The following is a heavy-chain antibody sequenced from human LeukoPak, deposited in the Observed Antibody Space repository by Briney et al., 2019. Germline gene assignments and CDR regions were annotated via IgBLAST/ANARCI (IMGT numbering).Heavy chain of an antibody. CDR1: GGSISSYY. Sequence: PSETLSLTCTVSGGSISSYYWSWIRQPAGKGLEWIGRIYTSGSTNYNPSLKSRVTMSVDTSKNQFSLKLSSVPAADTAVYYCARNRDGYDYGAYYYYYMDVWGKGTTVTVSS. J-gene: IGHJ6*03. CDR3: ARNRDGYDYGAYYYYYMDV. D-gene: IGHD5-12*01. CDR2: IYTSGST. V-gene: IGHV4-4*07.